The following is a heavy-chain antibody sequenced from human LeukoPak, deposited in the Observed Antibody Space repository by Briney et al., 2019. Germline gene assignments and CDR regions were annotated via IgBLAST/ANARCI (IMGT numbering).Heavy chain of an antibody. Sequence: ASVKVSCKALGYTFTDHYFHWLRQAPGQRIEWMGWIHPGRGDTNIAQKLQGRVSLTRDMSISTAYMELSRLTSDDTAVYYCARDHNWGPDYWGQGTLVSVSS. V-gene: IGHV1-2*02. CDR3: ARDHNWGPDY. CDR2: IHPGRGDT. D-gene: IGHD7-27*01. CDR1: GYTFTDHY. J-gene: IGHJ4*02.